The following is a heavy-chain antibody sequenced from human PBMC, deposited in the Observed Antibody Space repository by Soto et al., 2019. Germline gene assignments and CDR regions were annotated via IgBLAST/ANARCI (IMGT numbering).Heavy chain of an antibody. CDR1: GFSLTTSGVG. CDR2: IYWDDDK. J-gene: IGHJ4*02. D-gene: IGHD3-3*01. Sequence: QITLNESGPTLVKPTQTLTLTCTFSGFSLTTSGVGVGWIRQSPGKAPEWLALIYWDDDKRYSPSLKSRLTITKHTSKNQVVLTMANLDTADTATYYCAHRVLRTVFGLVTTTAIYFDFWGQGTPVAVSS. V-gene: IGHV2-5*02. CDR3: AHRVLRTVFGLVTTTAIYFDF.